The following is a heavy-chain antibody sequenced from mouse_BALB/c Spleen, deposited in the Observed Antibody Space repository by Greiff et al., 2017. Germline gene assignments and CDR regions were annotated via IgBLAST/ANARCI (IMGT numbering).Heavy chain of an antibody. CDR3: AASGDYGSPPFAY. D-gene: IGHD1-1*01. Sequence: EVQGVESGPELVKPGASVKISCKASGYTFTDYNMHWVKQSHGKSLEWIGYIYPYNGGTGYNQKFKSKATLTVDNSSSTAYMELRSLTSEDSAVYYCAASGDYGSPPFAYWGQGTLVTVSA. V-gene: IGHV1S29*02. CDR2: IYPYNGGT. J-gene: IGHJ3*01. CDR1: GYTFTDYN.